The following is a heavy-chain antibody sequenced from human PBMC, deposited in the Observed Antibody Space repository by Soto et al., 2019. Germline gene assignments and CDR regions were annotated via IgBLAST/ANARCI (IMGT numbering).Heavy chain of an antibody. CDR2: IIPIFGTA. V-gene: IGHV1-69*13. D-gene: IGHD3-22*01. Sequence: SVKVSCKASGGTFSSYAISWVRQAPGQGLEWMGGIIPIFGTANYAQKFQGRVTITADESTSTAYMELSSLRSEDTAVYYCASDSSGYWARFDPWGQGTMVTVYS. CDR3: ASDSSGYWARFDP. J-gene: IGHJ5*02. CDR1: GGTFSSYA.